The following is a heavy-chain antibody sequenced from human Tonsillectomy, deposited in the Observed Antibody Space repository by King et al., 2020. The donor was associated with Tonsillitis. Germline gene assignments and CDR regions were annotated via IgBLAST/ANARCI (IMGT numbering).Heavy chain of an antibody. V-gene: IGHV1-18*01. CDR1: NYTFSSYG. CDR3: ARGGKRGSSYYMDV. CDR2: ISAYNGNT. Sequence: QLVQSGAEVKKPGASVKVSCEASNYTFSSYGISWVRQAPGQGLEWMGWISAYNGNTNYAQKLLGRGTMTTDTSTSTAYMELRGLRSDDTAVYYCARGGKRGSSYYMDVWGKGTTVTVSS. D-gene: IGHD4-23*01. J-gene: IGHJ6*03.